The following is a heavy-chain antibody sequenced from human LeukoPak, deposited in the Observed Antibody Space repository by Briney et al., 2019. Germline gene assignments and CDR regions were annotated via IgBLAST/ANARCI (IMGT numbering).Heavy chain of an antibody. D-gene: IGHD3-10*01. CDR1: GGCISSYY. V-gene: IGHV4-59*08. CDR2: IYYSGST. CDR3: ARGFTLLWFGELRANWFDP. Sequence: SETLSLTCTVSGGCISSYYCSWIRQPPGKGLEWIGYIYYSGSTNYNPSLKSRITISVDTSKNQFSVKLSSVTAADTAVYYCARGFTLLWFGELRANWFDPWGQGTLVTVSS. J-gene: IGHJ5*02.